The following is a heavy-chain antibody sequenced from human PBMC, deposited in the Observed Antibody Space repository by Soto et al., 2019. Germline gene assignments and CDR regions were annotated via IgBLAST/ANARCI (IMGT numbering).Heavy chain of an antibody. J-gene: IGHJ4*02. Sequence: QVQLVESGGGVVQPGRSLRLSCAASGFSFSNNGMHWVRQAPGKGLEWVAIISYDGSKKYYADSVKGRFTISRDNSKNTLYLQMNSLRVEDTAVYYSAKDRVESGLGEIDYWGQGTLVTVSS. D-gene: IGHD3-16*01. V-gene: IGHV3-30*18. CDR1: GFSFSNNG. CDR3: AKDRVESGLGEIDY. CDR2: ISYDGSKK.